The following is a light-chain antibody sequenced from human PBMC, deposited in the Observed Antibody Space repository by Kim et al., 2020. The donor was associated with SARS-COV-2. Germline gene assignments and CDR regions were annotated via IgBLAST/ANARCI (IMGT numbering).Light chain of an antibody. Sequence: QPALTQPRSVSGSPGQSVTISCTGTSSDVGAYNYVSWYQQHPGKAPKLMIYDVSKWPSGVPDRFSGSKSGNTASLTISGLQAEDEADYYCCSHTDSYTLIFGGGTQLTVL. J-gene: IGLJ2*01. CDR3: CSHTDSYTLI. CDR1: SSDVGAYNY. V-gene: IGLV2-11*01. CDR2: DVS.